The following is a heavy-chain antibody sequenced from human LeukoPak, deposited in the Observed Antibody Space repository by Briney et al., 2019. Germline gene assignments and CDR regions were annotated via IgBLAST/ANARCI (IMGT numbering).Heavy chain of an antibody. J-gene: IGHJ5*02. V-gene: IGHV3-7*01. CDR3: ATAAAGTRGWFDP. CDR2: IKQDGSEK. Sequence: GGSLRLSCAASGFTFSSYWMSWVRQAPGKGLEWVANIKQDGSEKYYVDSVKGRFTISRDNAKNSLYLQMNSLRAEDTAMYYCATAAAGTRGWFDPWGQGTLVTVSS. CDR1: GFTFSSYW. D-gene: IGHD6-13*01.